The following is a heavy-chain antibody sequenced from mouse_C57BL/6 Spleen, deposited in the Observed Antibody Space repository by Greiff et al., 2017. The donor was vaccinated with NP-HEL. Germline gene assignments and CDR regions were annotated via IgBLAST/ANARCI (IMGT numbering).Heavy chain of an antibody. J-gene: IGHJ2*01. D-gene: IGHD4-1*01. V-gene: IGHV7-3*01. CDR1: GFTFTDYY. Sequence: EVKLVESGGGLVQPGGSLSLSCAASGFTFTDYYMSWVRQPPGKALEWLGFIRNKANGYTTEYSASVKGRFTISRDNSQSILYLQMNALRAEDSATYYCARYFGTDYFDYWGQGTTLTVSS. CDR3: ARYFGTDYFDY. CDR2: IRNKANGYTT.